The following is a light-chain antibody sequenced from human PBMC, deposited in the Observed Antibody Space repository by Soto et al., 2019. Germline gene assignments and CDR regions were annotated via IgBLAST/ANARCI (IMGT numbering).Light chain of an antibody. CDR3: CSYAGSYTVL. CDR1: SSNIGGYNY. Sequence: QSALTQPRSVSGSPGQSVTISCTGTSSNIGGYNYVSWYQQHPGKAPKVLIYDVTERPSGVPDRFSGSKSGNTASLTISGLQAEDEADYYCCSYAGSYTVLFGGGTQLTVL. J-gene: IGLJ2*01. V-gene: IGLV2-11*01. CDR2: DVT.